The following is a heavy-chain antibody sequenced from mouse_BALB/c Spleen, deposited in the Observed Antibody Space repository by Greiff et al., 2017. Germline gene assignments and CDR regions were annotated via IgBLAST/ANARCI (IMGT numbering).Heavy chain of an antibody. V-gene: IGHV5-6-5*01. D-gene: IGHD2-10*02. CDR2: ISSGGST. CDR3: AREGYGRYFDY. J-gene: IGHJ2*01. Sequence: EVHLVESGGGLVQPGGSLKLSCAASGFTFSSYAMSWVRQTPEKRLEWVASISSGGSTYYPDSVKGRFTISRDNARNILYLQMSSLRSEDTAMYYCAREGYGRYFDYWGQGTTLTVSS. CDR1: GFTFSSYA.